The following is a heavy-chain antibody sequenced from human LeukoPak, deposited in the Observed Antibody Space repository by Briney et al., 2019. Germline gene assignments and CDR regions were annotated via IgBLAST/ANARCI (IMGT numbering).Heavy chain of an antibody. CDR2: ISWNSGSI. CDR3: AKDKRSYYDSSGAFDI. D-gene: IGHD3-22*01. V-gene: IGHV3-9*01. Sequence: PGRSLRLSCAASGFTFDDYAMHWVRQAPGKGLEWVSAISWNSGSIGYADSVKGRFTISRDNAKNSLYLQMNSVRAEDTALYYCAKDKRSYYDSSGAFDIWGQRTMDTVSS. CDR1: GFTFDDYA. J-gene: IGHJ3*02.